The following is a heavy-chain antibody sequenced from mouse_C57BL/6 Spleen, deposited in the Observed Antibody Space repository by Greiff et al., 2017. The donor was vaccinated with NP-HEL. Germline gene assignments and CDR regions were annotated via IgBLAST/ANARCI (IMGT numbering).Heavy chain of an antibody. V-gene: IGHV1-61*01. D-gene: IGHD4-1*01. CDR2: IYPSDSET. CDR3: ARSNWDRGYFDV. Sequence: QVQLKQPGAELVRPGSSVKLSCKASGYTFTSYWMDWVKQRPGQGLEWIGNIYPSDSETHYNQKFKDKATLTVDKSSSTAYMQLSSLTSEDSAVYYCARSNWDRGYFDVWGTGTTVTVSS. J-gene: IGHJ1*03. CDR1: GYTFTSYW.